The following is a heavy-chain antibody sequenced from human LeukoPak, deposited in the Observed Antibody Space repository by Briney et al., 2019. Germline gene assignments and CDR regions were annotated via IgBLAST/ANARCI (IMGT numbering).Heavy chain of an antibody. CDR2: ISWNSGSI. CDR1: GFTFDDYA. V-gene: IGHV3-9*01. J-gene: IGHJ4*02. D-gene: IGHD3-9*01. Sequence: GGSLRLSCAASGFTFDDYAMHWVRQAPGKGLEWVSGISWNSGSIGYADSVKGRFTISRDNAKNSLYLQMNSLRAEDTAVYYCARTYYDILTGYNPYFDYWGQGILVTVSS. CDR3: ARTYYDILTGYNPYFDY.